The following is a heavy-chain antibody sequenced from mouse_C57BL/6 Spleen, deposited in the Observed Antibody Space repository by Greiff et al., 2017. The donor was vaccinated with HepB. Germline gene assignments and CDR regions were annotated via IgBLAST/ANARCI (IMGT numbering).Heavy chain of an antibody. J-gene: IGHJ4*01. CDR1: GYAFTNYL. CDR3: ASSVVAGAMDY. V-gene: IGHV1-54*01. D-gene: IGHD1-1*01. CDR2: INPGSGGT. Sequence: QVQLQQSGAELVRPGTSVKVSCKASGYAFTNYLIEWVKQRPGQGLEWIGVINPGSGGTNYNEKFKGKATLTADKSSSTAYMQLSSLTSEDSAVYFCASSVVAGAMDYWGQGTSVTVSS.